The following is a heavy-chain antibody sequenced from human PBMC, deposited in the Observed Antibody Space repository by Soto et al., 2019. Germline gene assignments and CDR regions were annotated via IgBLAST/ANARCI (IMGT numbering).Heavy chain of an antibody. D-gene: IGHD1-26*01. V-gene: IGHV4-28*01. Sequence: SETLSLTCAVSGYSISSSNWWGWIRQPPGKGLEWIGYIYYSGTTYYNPSLKSRVTISVDTSKNQFSLKLSSVTAADTAVYYCATQEVGGTYVYTFDPWGQGTLVTVSS. CDR3: ATQEVGGTYVYTFDP. J-gene: IGHJ5*02. CDR1: GYSISSSNW. CDR2: IYYSGTT.